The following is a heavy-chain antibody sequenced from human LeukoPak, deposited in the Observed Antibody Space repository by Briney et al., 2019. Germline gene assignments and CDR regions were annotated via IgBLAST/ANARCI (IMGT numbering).Heavy chain of an antibody. J-gene: IGHJ4*02. V-gene: IGHV4-34*01. CDR3: ARADTYYDFWGGYWGGYYFDY. Sequence: SETLSLTCAVYGGSFSGYYWSWIRQPPGKGLEWIGEINHSGSTNYNPSLKSRVTISVDTSKNQFSLKLSSVTAADTAVYYCARADTYYDFWGGYWGGYYFDYWGQGTLVTVSS. CDR1: GGSFSGYY. CDR2: INHSGST. D-gene: IGHD3-3*01.